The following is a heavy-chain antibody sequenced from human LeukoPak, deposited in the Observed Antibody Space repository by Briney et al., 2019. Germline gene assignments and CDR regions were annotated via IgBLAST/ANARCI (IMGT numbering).Heavy chain of an antibody. Sequence: LEAPVKVSCKASGYTFTSYYIHWVRQAPGQGLEWMGIINPGGYSTSYAQNFQGRVTMTRDTSTSTVYMELSSLRSEDTAVYYCARVRDNIVATIYDYWGQGTLVTVSS. CDR1: GYTFTSYY. V-gene: IGHV1-46*01. CDR2: INPGGYST. D-gene: IGHD5-12*01. J-gene: IGHJ4*02. CDR3: ARVRDNIVATIYDY.